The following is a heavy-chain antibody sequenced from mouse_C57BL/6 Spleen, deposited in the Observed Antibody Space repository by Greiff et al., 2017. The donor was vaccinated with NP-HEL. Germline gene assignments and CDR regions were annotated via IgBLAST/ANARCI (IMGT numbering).Heavy chain of an antibody. J-gene: IGHJ2*01. Sequence: QVQLQQPGAELVRPGTSVKLSCKASGYTFTSYWMPWVKQRPGQGLEWIGVIDPSDSYTNYNQKFKGKATLTVDTSSSTAYMQRSSLTSEDSAVYDCARGGPSYDFDYWGKGTTLTVSS. D-gene: IGHD2-14*01. CDR2: IDPSDSYT. CDR3: ARGGPSYDFDY. V-gene: IGHV1-59*01. CDR1: GYTFTSYW.